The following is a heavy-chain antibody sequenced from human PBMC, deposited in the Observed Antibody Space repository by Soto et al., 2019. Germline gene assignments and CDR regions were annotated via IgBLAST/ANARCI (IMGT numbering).Heavy chain of an antibody. V-gene: IGHV1-8*01. J-gene: IGHJ5*02. Sequence: ASVKVSCKASGYTFTGYDINWVRQATGQGLAWMGWMNPNSGNTGYAQKFQGRVTMTRNTSISTAYMELSSLRSEVTAVYCCARSPRVVPAAMPSRGDPWGQGTLVTVS. CDR3: ARSPRVVPAAMPSRGDP. D-gene: IGHD2-2*01. CDR1: GYTFTGYD. CDR2: MNPNSGNT.